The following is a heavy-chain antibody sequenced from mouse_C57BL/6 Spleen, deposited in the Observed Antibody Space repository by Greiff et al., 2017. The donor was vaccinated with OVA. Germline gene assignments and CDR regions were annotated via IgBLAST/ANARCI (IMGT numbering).Heavy chain of an antibody. J-gene: IGHJ2*01. CDR1: GFTFSSYA. Sequence: EVNVVESGEGLVKPGGSLKLSCAASGFTFSSYAMSWVRQTPEKRLEWVAYISSGGDYIYYADTVKGRFTISRDNAGNTLYLQMSSLKSEDTAMYYCTRDGGLDYFDYWGQGTTLTVSS. D-gene: IGHD1-1*02. CDR2: ISSGGDYI. V-gene: IGHV5-9-1*02. CDR3: TRDGGLDYFDY.